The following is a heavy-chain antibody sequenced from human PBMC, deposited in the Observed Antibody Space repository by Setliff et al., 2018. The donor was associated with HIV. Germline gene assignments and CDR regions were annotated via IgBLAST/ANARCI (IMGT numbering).Heavy chain of an antibody. J-gene: IGHJ5*02. CDR3: ARYTSKVDWFDP. Sequence: SETLSLTCTVSGGSISSFSYYWAWIRQSPGKGLEWIAISHYNGRTYYDPSLKSRVTIFVDTSKTQFYLKLRSVTASDTAVYYCARYTSKVDWFDPWGQGTLVTVSS. CDR1: GGSISSFSYY. CDR2: SHYNGRT. V-gene: IGHV4-39*01. D-gene: IGHD2-2*02.